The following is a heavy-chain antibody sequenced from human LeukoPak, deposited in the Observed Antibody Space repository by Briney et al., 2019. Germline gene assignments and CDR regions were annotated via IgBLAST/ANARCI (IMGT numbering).Heavy chain of an antibody. V-gene: IGHV1-2*02. CDR1: GYTFTGYY. CDR2: INPNSGGT. D-gene: IGHD6-13*01. J-gene: IGHJ4*02. CDR3: ARGRPQAASSWYFDY. Sequence: ASVKVSCKASGYTFTGYYMHWVRQAPGQGLEWMGWINPNSGGTNYAQKFQGRVTMTRDTSISTAYMELSRLRSDDTAVYHCARGRPQAASSWYFDYWGQGTLVTVSS.